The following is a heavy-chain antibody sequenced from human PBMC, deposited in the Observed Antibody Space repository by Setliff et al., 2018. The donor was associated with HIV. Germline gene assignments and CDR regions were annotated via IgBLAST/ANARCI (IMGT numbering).Heavy chain of an antibody. J-gene: IGHJ2*01. CDR2: IYYSGST. Sequence: ASETLSLTCTVSGGSISSGGYYWSWIRQHPGKGLEWIGYIYYSGSTYYNPSLKSRVTISGDTSKNQFSLKLSSVTAADTAVYYCASRITMISKAYWYFDLWGRGTLVTVSS. V-gene: IGHV4-31*03. CDR3: ASRITMISKAYWYFDL. D-gene: IGHD3-22*01. CDR1: GGSISSGGYY.